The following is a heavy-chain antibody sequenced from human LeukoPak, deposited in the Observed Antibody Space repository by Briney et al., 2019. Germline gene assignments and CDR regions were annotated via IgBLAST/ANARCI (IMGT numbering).Heavy chain of an antibody. D-gene: IGHD5-24*01. Sequence: ASVKVSCKASVYTFTDYYLHWVHQAPGKGLEWMGRVDPADGETIYAKKFQGRVTITADTSTDTAFMELSSLRSEDTAVYYCATPRRDGYLDYWGQGTLVTVSS. CDR3: ATPRRDGYLDY. J-gene: IGHJ4*02. V-gene: IGHV1-69-2*01. CDR2: VDPADGET. CDR1: VYTFTDYY.